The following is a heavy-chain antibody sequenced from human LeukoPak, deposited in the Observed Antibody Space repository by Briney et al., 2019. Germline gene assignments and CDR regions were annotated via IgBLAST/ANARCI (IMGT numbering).Heavy chain of an antibody. CDR2: INHSGST. Sequence: PSETLSLTCAVYGGSFSGYYWSWIRQPPGKGLEWIGKINHSGSTNYNPSLKNRVTISVDTSKNQFSLKLSSVTAADTAVYYCARALGVAVYWYFDLWGRGTLVTASS. V-gene: IGHV4-34*01. CDR1: GGSFSGYY. D-gene: IGHD6-19*01. CDR3: ARALGVAVYWYFDL. J-gene: IGHJ2*01.